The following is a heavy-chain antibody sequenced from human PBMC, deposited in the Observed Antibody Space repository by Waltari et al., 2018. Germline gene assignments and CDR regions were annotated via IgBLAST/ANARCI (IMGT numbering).Heavy chain of an antibody. CDR1: GYTFNDYF. CDR2: IDRDDGET. J-gene: IGHJ4*02. V-gene: IGHV1-69-2*01. D-gene: IGHD3-10*01. Sequence: EVQLVQSGAAVKKPGATVKISCKASGYTFNDYFMHWVQPAPGKGLEWVGRIDRDDGETVYAEKSPGRVTITADTSTDTAYLELSSLRSDDTAVYYCAPLPGGSGQTFDYWGQGTLLTVSS. CDR3: APLPGGSGQTFDY.